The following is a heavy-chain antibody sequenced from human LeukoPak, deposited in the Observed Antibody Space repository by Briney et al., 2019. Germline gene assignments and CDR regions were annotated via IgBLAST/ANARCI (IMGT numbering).Heavy chain of an antibody. V-gene: IGHV3-7*05. CDR2: IKQDGSEK. D-gene: IGHD2-2*01. J-gene: IGHJ4*02. CDR3: ARVGSSLPLDY. CDR1: GFTVSSNY. Sequence: TGGSLRLSCAASGFTVSSNYMSWVRQAPGKGLEWVANIKQDGSEKHYVDSVKGRFTISRDNAKNSLYLQMNSLRAEDTAVYYCARVGSSLPLDYWGQGTLATVSS.